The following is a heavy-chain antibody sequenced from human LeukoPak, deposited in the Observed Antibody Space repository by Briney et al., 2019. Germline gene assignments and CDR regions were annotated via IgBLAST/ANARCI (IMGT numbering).Heavy chain of an antibody. Sequence: PGGSLRLSCAASGFTFSSYGMHWVRQAPGKGLEWVAFIRYDGSNKYYADSVKGRFTISRDNSKNTLYLQMNSLRAEDTAVYYCANEIDHDYYYHMDVWGKGTTVTVSS. D-gene: IGHD1-14*01. CDR1: GFTFSSYG. J-gene: IGHJ6*03. CDR2: IRYDGSNK. CDR3: ANEIDHDYYYHMDV. V-gene: IGHV3-30*02.